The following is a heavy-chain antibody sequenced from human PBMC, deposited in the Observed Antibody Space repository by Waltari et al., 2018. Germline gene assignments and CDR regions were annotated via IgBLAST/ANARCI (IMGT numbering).Heavy chain of an antibody. CDR2: IIPIFGTA. Sequence: QVQLVQSGAEVKKPGSSVKVSCKASGGTFSSYAIRWVRQAPGQGLEWMGGIIPIFGTANYAQKFQGRVTITADESTSTAYMELSSLRSEDTAVYYCRSNTAMVMWQIDYWGQGTLVTVSS. D-gene: IGHD5-18*01. J-gene: IGHJ4*02. CDR3: RSNTAMVMWQIDY. CDR1: GGTFSSYA. V-gene: IGHV1-69*01.